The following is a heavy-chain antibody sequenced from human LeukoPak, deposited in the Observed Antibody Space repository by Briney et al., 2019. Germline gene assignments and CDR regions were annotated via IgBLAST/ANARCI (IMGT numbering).Heavy chain of an antibody. CDR1: GGSISSYY. CDR3: ARQTSSSWYPFDY. V-gene: IGHV4-59*08. Sequence: PSETLSLTCTVSGGSISSYYWSWIRQPPGKGLEWIGYIYYSGSTNYNPSLKSRVTILADTSKNQFSLKLSSVTAADTAVYYCARQTSSSWYPFDYWGQGTLVTVSS. J-gene: IGHJ4*02. CDR2: IYYSGST. D-gene: IGHD6-13*01.